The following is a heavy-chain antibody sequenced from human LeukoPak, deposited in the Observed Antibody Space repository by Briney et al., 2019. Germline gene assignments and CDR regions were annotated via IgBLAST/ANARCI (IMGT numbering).Heavy chain of an antibody. J-gene: IGHJ3*02. Sequence: SGTLSLTCAVSGGSIRSSNWWSWVRQPPGKGPEWIGEIYHSGGTTNYNPSLKSRVTISVDKSKNQFSLQLSSVTAADTALYYCARPTGRGGYPTDPFDIWGQGTMVTVSS. CDR1: GGSIRSSNW. V-gene: IGHV4-4*02. CDR2: IYHSGGTT. D-gene: IGHD6-25*01. CDR3: ARPTGRGGYPTDPFDI.